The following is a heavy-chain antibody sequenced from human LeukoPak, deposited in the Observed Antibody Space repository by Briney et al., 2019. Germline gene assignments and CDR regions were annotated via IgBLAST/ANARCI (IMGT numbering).Heavy chain of an antibody. D-gene: IGHD3-10*01. J-gene: IGHJ4*02. V-gene: IGHV4-38-2*02. CDR1: DYSLSSEYS. CDR3: ARYGSGSLHYYFDY. Sequence: SETLSLTCTVSDYSLSSEYSWGYIRQPPGEGLEWIGTIYHSGSTNYNPSLKSRVTISVDTSKNQFSLKLSSVTAADTAVYYCARYGSGSLHYYFDYWGQGTLVTVSS. CDR2: IYHSGST.